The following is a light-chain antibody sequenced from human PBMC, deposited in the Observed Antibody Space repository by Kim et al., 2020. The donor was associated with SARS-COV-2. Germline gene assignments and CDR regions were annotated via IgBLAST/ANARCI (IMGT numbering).Light chain of an antibody. CDR1: QSVSSY. Sequence: PGERATLSCRASQSVSSYLAWYQQKPGQAPRLLIYDASNRATGIPARFSGSGSGTDFTLTISSLEPEDFAVYYCQQRSNWLTFGGGTKLE. V-gene: IGKV3-11*01. J-gene: IGKJ4*01. CDR3: QQRSNWLT. CDR2: DAS.